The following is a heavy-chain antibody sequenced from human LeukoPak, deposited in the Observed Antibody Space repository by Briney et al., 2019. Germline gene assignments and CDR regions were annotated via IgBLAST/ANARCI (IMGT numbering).Heavy chain of an antibody. J-gene: IGHJ2*01. V-gene: IGHV3-23*01. CDR2: VSGGGEDT. D-gene: IGHD1-1*01. Sequence: GGSLRLSCAASGFTFSSYAMSWIRQAPGKGLDWVSAVSGGGEDTYYPDSVKGRFIISRDNSKNTLYLQMNSLRVEDTAIYYCAKPRAMTTGVGRYFDLWGRGTLVTVSS. CDR1: GFTFSSYA. CDR3: AKPRAMTTGVGRYFDL.